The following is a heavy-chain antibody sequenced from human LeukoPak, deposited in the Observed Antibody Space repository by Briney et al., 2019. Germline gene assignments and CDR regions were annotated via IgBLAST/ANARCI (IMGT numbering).Heavy chain of an antibody. CDR1: GGSISSSSYY. CDR2: IYYSGST. V-gene: IGHV4-39*01. D-gene: IGHD1-26*01. Sequence: SGTLSLTCTVSGGSISSSSYYWGWIRQPPGQGLEWIGSIYYSGSTYYNPSLKSRVTISVDTSKNQFSLKLSSVTAADTAVYYCARLGTELPFDPWGQGTLVTVSS. CDR3: ARLGTELPFDP. J-gene: IGHJ5*02.